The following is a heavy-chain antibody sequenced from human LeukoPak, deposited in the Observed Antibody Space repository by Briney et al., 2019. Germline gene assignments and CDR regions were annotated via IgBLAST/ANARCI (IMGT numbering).Heavy chain of an antibody. CDR2: INHSGST. CDR1: GGSFSGYY. V-gene: IGHV4-34*01. CDR3: ARDSFHYYDSSGYFSLVLGDAFDI. J-gene: IGHJ3*02. D-gene: IGHD3-22*01. Sequence: KPSETLSLTCAVYGGSFSGYYWSWIRQPPGKGLEWIGEINHSGSTNYNPSLKSRVTISVDTSKNQFSLKLSSVTAADTAVYYCARDSFHYYDSSGYFSLVLGDAFDIWGQGTMVTVSS.